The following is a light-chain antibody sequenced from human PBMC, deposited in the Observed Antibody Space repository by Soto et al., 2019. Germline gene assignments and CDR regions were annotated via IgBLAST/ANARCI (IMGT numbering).Light chain of an antibody. CDR3: TSYTSSSTYV. CDR2: NVS. Sequence: QSALTQPASVSGSPGQSITISCTGTNSDVGSYNLVSWYQHHPGKAPKLMIYNVSNRPSGVSSRFSGSKSGNTASLTISGLQAEDEADYYCTSYTSSSTYVFGTGTKVTVL. CDR1: NSDVGSYNL. V-gene: IGLV2-14*02. J-gene: IGLJ1*01.